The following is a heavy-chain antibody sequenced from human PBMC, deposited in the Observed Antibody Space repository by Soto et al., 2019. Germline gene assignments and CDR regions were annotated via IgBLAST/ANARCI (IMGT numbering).Heavy chain of an antibody. Sequence: SETLSLTCGVYGGSFNGYYWSWIRQPPGKGPEWIGDINHSGSTNYNPSLKSRVTISVDTSKNQFSLKLRSVTAADMAVFYCARAPDKYYFDSWGQGTLVTVSS. CDR3: ARAPDKYYFDS. V-gene: IGHV4-34*01. J-gene: IGHJ4*02. CDR2: INHSGST. CDR1: GGSFNGYY.